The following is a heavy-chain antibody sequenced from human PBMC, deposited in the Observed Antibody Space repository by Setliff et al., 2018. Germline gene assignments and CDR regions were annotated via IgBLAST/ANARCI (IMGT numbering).Heavy chain of an antibody. CDR3: ARGGTFRYFDY. J-gene: IGHJ4*02. CDR1: GGSFTPYY. D-gene: IGHD5-12*01. Sequence: LSLTCTVSGGSFTPYYWSWIRQPPGKGLEWIGYVYYSGTAYYNPSLKSRVTVIVDTSKNQFSLRLSSVTAADTAVYYCARGGTFRYFDYWGQGTPVTSPQ. V-gene: IGHV4-59*01. CDR2: VYYSGTA.